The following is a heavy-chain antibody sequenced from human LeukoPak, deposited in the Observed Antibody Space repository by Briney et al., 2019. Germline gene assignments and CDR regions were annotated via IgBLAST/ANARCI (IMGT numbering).Heavy chain of an antibody. D-gene: IGHD3-3*01. CDR2: IYYSGST. J-gene: IGHJ4*02. CDR3: ARGGNYDFWSATR. V-gene: IGHV4-59*01. CDR1: GGSISSYY. Sequence: SETLSLTCTVSGGSISSYYWSWIRQPPGKGLEWIGYIYYSGSTNYNPSLKSRVTISVDTSKNQFSLKLSSVTAADTAVYYRARGGNYDFWSATRWGQGTLVTVSS.